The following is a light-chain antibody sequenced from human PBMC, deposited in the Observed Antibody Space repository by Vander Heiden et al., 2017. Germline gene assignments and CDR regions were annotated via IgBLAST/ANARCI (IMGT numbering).Light chain of an antibody. CDR2: DDS. CDR3: QVWDSSSDHVV. J-gene: IGLJ2*01. CDR1: NIGSKS. Sequence: SYVLTQPPSVSVAPGKPARITCGGNNIGSKSVHWYQQKPGQAPVLVVHDDSDRPSGIPERFSGSNSGNTATLTISRVEAGDEADYYCQVWDSSSDHVVFGGGTKLTVL. V-gene: IGLV3-21*03.